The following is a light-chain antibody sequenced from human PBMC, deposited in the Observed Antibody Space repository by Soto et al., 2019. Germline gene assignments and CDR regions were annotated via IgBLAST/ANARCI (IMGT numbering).Light chain of an antibody. CDR2: GAS. Sequence: EIVLTQSPGTLSLSPGERANLSCRASQPIFSNFLAWYQQKPGQAPILLIYGASSRATATPDRFRGSGSGTDFTLTINRLEPEDFALYYCQQYSAYPLSFGGGTKVEIK. J-gene: IGKJ4*01. CDR3: QQYSAYPLS. CDR1: QPIFSNF. V-gene: IGKV3-20*01.